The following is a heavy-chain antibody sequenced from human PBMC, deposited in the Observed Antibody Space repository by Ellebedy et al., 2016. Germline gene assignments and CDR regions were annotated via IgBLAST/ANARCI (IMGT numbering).Heavy chain of an antibody. CDR1: GFTFSDYY. CDR2: ISSTSSTI. Sequence: GGSLRLSCAASGFTFSDYYMNWIRQVPGKGLEWVSYISSTSSTIYYADSVQGRFTISRDNAKNSLYLQMNSLRAEDTAVYYCARSYYYGMDVWGQGTTVTVSS. CDR3: ARSYYYGMDV. V-gene: IGHV3-11*01. J-gene: IGHJ6*02.